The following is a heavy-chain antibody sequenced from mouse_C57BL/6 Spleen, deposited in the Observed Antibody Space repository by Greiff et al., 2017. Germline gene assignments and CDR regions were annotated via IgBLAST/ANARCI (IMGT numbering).Heavy chain of an antibody. CDR1: GYTFTSYW. V-gene: IGHV1-59*01. J-gene: IGHJ2*01. CDR3: AVEKDYYFDY. CDR2: IDPSDSYT. Sequence: VQLQQPGAELVRPGTSVKLSCKASGYTFTSYWMHWVKQRPGQGLEWIGVIDPSDSYTNYNQKFKGKATLTVDTSSSTAYMQLSSLTSEDSAVYYCAVEKDYYFDYWGQGTTLTVSS.